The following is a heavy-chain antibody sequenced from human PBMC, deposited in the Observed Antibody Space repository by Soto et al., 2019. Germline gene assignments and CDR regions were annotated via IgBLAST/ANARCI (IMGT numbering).Heavy chain of an antibody. Sequence: NPSETLSLTCTVSGGSISSGGYYWSWIRQHPGKGLEWIGYIYYSGSTYYNPSLKSRVTISVDTSKNQFSLKLSSVTAADTAVYYCARGPRLRTGDSSGYSDYWGQGTLVTVSS. V-gene: IGHV4-31*03. CDR1: GGSISSGGYY. CDR2: IYYSGST. D-gene: IGHD3-22*01. J-gene: IGHJ4*02. CDR3: ARGPRLRTGDSSGYSDY.